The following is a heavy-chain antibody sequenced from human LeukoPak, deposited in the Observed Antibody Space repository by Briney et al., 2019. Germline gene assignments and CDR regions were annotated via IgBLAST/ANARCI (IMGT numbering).Heavy chain of an antibody. Sequence: GGSLRLSCAASGSILRSHWMNWVRQAPGKGLESVANMKEDGTQTYYLESVRGRFTISRDYAKDSLYLQMDSLSVEDTAVYYCVAKRRIHPNYSDYWGQGTLVTVSS. J-gene: IGHJ4*02. CDR1: GSILRSHW. CDR2: MKEDGTQT. V-gene: IGHV3-7*01. CDR3: VAKRRIHPNYSDY.